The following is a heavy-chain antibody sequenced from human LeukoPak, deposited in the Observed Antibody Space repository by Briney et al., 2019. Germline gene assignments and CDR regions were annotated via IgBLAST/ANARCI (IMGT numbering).Heavy chain of an antibody. CDR2: IYYSGST. CDR3: ARVQGTTVTYKYYFDY. CDR1: GGSISSYY. D-gene: IGHD4-17*01. Sequence: PSETLSLTCTVSGGSISSYYWSWIRQPPGKGLEWIGYIYYSGSTNYNPSLKSRVTISVDTSKNQFSLKLSSVTAADTAVYYCARVQGTTVTYKYYFDYWGQGTLVTVSS. J-gene: IGHJ4*02. V-gene: IGHV4-59*12.